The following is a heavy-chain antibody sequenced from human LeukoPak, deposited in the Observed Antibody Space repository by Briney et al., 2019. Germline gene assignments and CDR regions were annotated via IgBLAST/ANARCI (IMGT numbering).Heavy chain of an antibody. Sequence: GGSLRLSCAASGFTFSSYAMTWVHQAPGKGLGWVSVINASGGGSYYADSVKGRFTISRDNSRNTLSLQMNSLGAEDTAVYYCAKPSFSGDYEYYAMDVWGQGTTVTVSS. CDR1: GFTFSSYA. J-gene: IGHJ6*02. CDR3: AKPSFSGDYEYYAMDV. CDR2: INASGGGS. D-gene: IGHD3-3*02. V-gene: IGHV3-23*01.